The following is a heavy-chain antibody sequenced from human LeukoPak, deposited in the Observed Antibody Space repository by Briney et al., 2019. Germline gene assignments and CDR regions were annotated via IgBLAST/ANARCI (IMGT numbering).Heavy chain of an antibody. CDR3: ARGNSPMVGRYYLDL. J-gene: IGHJ4*02. D-gene: IGHD4/OR15-4a*01. Sequence: GGSLRLSCAASGFSVVSYYMTWVRQAPGKGLEWVSVIYSGGAAFYTDSVKGRFTISRDGSKKTVYLQMNSLRAEDTAVYYCARGNSPMVGRYYLDLWGQGTLVTVSS. V-gene: IGHV3-53*01. CDR2: IYSGGAA. CDR1: GFSVVSYY.